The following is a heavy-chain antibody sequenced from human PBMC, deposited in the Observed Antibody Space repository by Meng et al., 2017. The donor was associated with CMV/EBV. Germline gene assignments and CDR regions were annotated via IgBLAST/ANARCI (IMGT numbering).Heavy chain of an antibody. D-gene: IGHD3-3*01. Sequence: QVPAQEAGPGLVKPSQTLSLTCTLSCGSISSGDYYWSWIRQPPGKGLEWIGYIYYSGSTYYNPSLKSRVTISVDTSKNQFSLKLSSVTAADTAVYYCARDNRRGGVDYWGQGTLVTVSS. J-gene: IGHJ4*02. CDR2: IYYSGST. V-gene: IGHV4-30-4*08. CDR3: ARDNRRGGVDY. CDR1: CGSISSGDYY.